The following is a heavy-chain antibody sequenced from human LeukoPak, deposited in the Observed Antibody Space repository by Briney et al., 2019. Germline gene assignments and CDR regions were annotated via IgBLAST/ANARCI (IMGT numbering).Heavy chain of an antibody. CDR1: GGSINRSPNS. CDR3: ARHDGYNYARIDY. J-gene: IGHJ4*02. Sequence: PSETLSLTCNVSGGSINRSPNSWGWTRQPPGKGLEWIGFLFYGGDTYYNPSLKSRVAISVDTFKNQFPLKLTSVTAADTAVYFCARHDGYNYARIDYWGQGTLVTVSS. V-gene: IGHV4-39*01. D-gene: IGHD5-18*01. CDR2: LFYGGDT.